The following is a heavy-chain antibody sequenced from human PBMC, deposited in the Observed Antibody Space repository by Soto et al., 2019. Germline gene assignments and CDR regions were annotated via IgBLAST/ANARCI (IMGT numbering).Heavy chain of an antibody. CDR3: ASSTHSSPET. D-gene: IGHD6-13*01. J-gene: IGHJ5*02. V-gene: IGHV3-21*01. Sequence: PGGSLRVSWAAAGVNFRSYSMNRVRQAPGKGLEWVSSISSSSSYIYYADSVKGRFTISRDNAKNSLYLQMNSLRAEDTAVYYCASSTHSSPETWGQGTLVTVSS. CDR1: GVNFRSYS. CDR2: ISSSSSYI.